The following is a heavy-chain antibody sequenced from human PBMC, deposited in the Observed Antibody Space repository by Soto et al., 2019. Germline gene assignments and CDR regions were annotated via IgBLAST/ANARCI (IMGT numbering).Heavy chain of an antibody. CDR1: GFDASVNY. Sequence: EVQLVESGGTLVQPGGSLRLSCAASGFDASVNYMTWVRQAPGKGLEWVSAINSGGSTFYADSVKGRSTISRDNSKNTLYLQMNSLRVEDTAMYYCVRENYYYGMDVWGQGTAVTVSS. CDR3: VRENYYYGMDV. V-gene: IGHV3-66*01. CDR2: INSGGST. J-gene: IGHJ6*02.